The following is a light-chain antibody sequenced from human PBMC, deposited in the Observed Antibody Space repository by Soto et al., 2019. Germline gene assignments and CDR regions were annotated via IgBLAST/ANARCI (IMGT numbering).Light chain of an antibody. CDR3: SSYAGSNGVV. J-gene: IGLJ2*01. CDR1: SSDVGGYNY. CDR2: DVS. V-gene: IGLV2-8*01. Sequence: QSVLTQPPSASGSPGQSVTISCTGTSSDVGGYNYVSWYQQHPGKAPKLMIYDVSKRPSGVPDRFSGSKSGNTASLTVSWLQAEDEADYYCSSYAGSNGVVFGGGTKLTVL.